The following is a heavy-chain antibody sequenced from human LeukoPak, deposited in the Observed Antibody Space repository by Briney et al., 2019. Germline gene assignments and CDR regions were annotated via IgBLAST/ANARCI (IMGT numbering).Heavy chain of an antibody. CDR3: AKAYSSSWYVRLFDY. V-gene: IGHV3-23*01. CDR1: GFTFSSYA. CDR2: ISGSGGST. J-gene: IGHJ4*02. D-gene: IGHD6-13*01. Sequence: PGGSLRLSCAASGFTFSSYAMSWVRQAPGKGLEWVSGISGSGGSTYYADSVKGRFTISRDNSKNTLYLQMNSLRAEDTAVYYCAKAYSSSWYVRLFDYWGQGTLVTVSS.